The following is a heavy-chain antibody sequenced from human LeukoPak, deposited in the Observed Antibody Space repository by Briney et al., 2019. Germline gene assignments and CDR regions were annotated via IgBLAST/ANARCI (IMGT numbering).Heavy chain of an antibody. Sequence: GGSLRLSCAASGFTFSSYSMNWVRQAPGKGLEWVSYISSSSSTIYYADSVKGRFTISRDNAENSLYLQMNSLRDEDTAVYYCARDRYFDSSGYYLPYFQHWGQGTLVTVSS. J-gene: IGHJ1*01. D-gene: IGHD3-22*01. CDR3: ARDRYFDSSGYYLPYFQH. CDR1: GFTFSSYS. V-gene: IGHV3-48*02. CDR2: ISSSSSTI.